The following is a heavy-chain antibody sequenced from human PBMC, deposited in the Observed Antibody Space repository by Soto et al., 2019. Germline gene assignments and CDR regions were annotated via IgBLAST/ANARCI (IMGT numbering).Heavy chain of an antibody. D-gene: IGHD2-2*01. CDR2: IYYTGKT. CDR1: GDPLHIGGYY. Sequence: SETLSLTCSVSGDPLHIGGYYWTWIRQRPGEGLEWMGYIYYTGKTYYNPSLESRLTMSVGRSKNQFSLKLNSVTAADTAVYYCGRDLTSNANCIDPWGQGTLVTVSS. CDR3: GRDLTSNANCIDP. J-gene: IGHJ5*02. V-gene: IGHV4-31*03.